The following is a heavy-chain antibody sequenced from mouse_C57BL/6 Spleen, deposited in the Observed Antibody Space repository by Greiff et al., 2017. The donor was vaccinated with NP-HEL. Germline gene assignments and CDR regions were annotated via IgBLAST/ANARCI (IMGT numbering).Heavy chain of an antibody. D-gene: IGHD1-1*02. J-gene: IGHJ2*01. CDR1: GYAFSSSW. V-gene: IGHV1-82*01. CDR3: AREGDYGGPGFDY. Sequence: QVQLKQSGPELVKPGASVKISCKASGYAFSSSWMNWVKQRPGKGLEWIGRIYPGDGDTTYTGKFKGKATLTADKSSSTAYMQLSSLTSEDSAVYFCAREGDYGGPGFDYWGQGTTLTVSS. CDR2: IYPGDGDT.